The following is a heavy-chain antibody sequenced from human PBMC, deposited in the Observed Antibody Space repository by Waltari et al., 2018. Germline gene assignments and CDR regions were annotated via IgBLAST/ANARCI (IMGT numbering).Heavy chain of an antibody. CDR3: ARVILGATDDYSYAMDV. Sequence: QVQLPESGPGLVKPSGTLSLTCVVSVGSISSSNWWTWVRQPPGKGLEWIGEIDHNGNTNYNPSLKSRVTISVDKSKNQFSLKLRSVTAADTAVYYCARVILGATDDYSYAMDVWGQGITVTVSS. V-gene: IGHV4-4*02. D-gene: IGHD1-26*01. CDR1: VGSISSSNW. CDR2: IDHNGNT. J-gene: IGHJ6*02.